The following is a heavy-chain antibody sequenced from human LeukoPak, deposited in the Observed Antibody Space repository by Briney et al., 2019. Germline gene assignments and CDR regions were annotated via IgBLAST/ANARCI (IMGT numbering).Heavy chain of an antibody. D-gene: IGHD3-10*01. V-gene: IGHV4-39*01. CDR1: GGSISSSSYY. CDR3: ARLNYYGSGSYYRGSQRAFDY. Sequence: PSETLSLTCTVSGGSISSSSYYWGWIRQPPGKGLEWIGSIYYSGSTYYNPSLKSRVTISVDTSKNQFSLKLSSVTAADTAVYYCARLNYYGSGSYYRGSQRAFDYWGQGTLVTVSS. CDR2: IYYSGST. J-gene: IGHJ4*02.